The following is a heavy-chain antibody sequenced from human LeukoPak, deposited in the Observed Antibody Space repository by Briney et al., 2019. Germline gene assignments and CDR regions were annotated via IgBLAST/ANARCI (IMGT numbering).Heavy chain of an antibody. D-gene: IGHD3-3*01. CDR2: ISGSDTTT. V-gene: IGHV3-23*01. CDR1: GFTFRSSG. J-gene: IGHJ6*03. CDR3: AKLHPPYDFWSGYYPSYYYYYMDV. Sequence: GGSLRLSCAASGFTFRSSGMSWVRQAPGKGLEWVSYISGSDTTTHYADSVKGRFTISRDNSKNTLYLQMNSLRAEDTAVYYCAKLHPPYDFWSGYYPSYYYYYMDVWGKGTTVTVSS.